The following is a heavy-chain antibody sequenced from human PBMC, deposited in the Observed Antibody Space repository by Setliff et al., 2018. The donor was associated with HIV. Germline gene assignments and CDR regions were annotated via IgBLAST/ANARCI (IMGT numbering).Heavy chain of an antibody. D-gene: IGHD1-26*01. V-gene: IGHV3-73*01. CDR1: GFFFSGSA. J-gene: IGHJ4*02. CDR3: TRVSGELPLDY. CDR2: IRSKPKNYAT. Sequence: GESLKISCAASGFFFSGSAIHWVRQASGKGLEWVGRIRSKPKNYATAYAASVEGRFTISRDDSKNTTYLQMNSLKAEDTAVYYCTRVSGELPLDYWGQGTLVTAPQ.